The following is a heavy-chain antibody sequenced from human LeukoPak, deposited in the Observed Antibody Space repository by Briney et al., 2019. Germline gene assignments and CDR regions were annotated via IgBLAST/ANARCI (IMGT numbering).Heavy chain of an antibody. CDR3: AREIVTTYNWFDP. CDR1: GYSLSSGYY. D-gene: IGHD4-17*01. CDR2: IYHSGST. J-gene: IGHJ5*02. V-gene: IGHV4-38-2*02. Sequence: PLETPSLTCTVSGYSLSSGYYWGWIRQPPGKGLEWIGSIYHSGSTYYNPSLKSRVTISVDTSKNQFSLKLSSATAADTAVYYCAREIVTTYNWFDPWGQGTLVTVSS.